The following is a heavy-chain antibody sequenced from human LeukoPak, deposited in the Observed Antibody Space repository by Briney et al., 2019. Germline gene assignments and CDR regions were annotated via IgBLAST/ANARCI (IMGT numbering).Heavy chain of an antibody. CDR1: GFTFSDYY. V-gene: IGHV3-11*01. CDR2: ISSSGSTI. D-gene: IGHD3-3*01. CDR3: ARGIGGRFLEWLPPYYYYGMDV. Sequence: GGSLRLSCAASGFTFSDYYMSWIRQAPGKGLEWVSYISSSGSTIYYADSVKGRFTISRDNAKNSLYLQMNSLRAEDTAVYYCARGIGGRFLEWLPPYYYYGMDVWGQGTTVTVSS. J-gene: IGHJ6*02.